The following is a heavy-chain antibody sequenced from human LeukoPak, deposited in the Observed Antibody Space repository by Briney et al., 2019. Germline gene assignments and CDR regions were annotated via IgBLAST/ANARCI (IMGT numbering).Heavy chain of an antibody. D-gene: IGHD5-12*01. J-gene: IGHJ4*02. CDR2: IYYSGST. V-gene: IGHV4-59*11. CDR3: ARSRSRGYSGDFDY. Sequence: SETLSLTCTVSGDSIISHYCSWIRQPPAKVLEWIRYIYYSGSTIYNPSLKSRLTISVDRSKNQFSLKVSSVTDADTAVYYCARSRSRGYSGDFDYWGQGTLVTVSS. CDR1: GDSIISHY.